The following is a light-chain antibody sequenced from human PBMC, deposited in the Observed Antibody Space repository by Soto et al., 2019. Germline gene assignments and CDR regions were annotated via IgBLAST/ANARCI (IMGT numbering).Light chain of an antibody. J-gene: IGKJ4*01. CDR3: MQALQTPRL. CDR1: QSLLHSNGYNY. Sequence: DIVMTQSPLSLPVTPGEPASISCRSSQSLLHSNGYNYLDWYLQKPGQSPQLLIYLGSNRASGVPDRFSGSASGTDFTLKISRVEAEDVGVYYCMQALQTPRLFGGGTRVEIK. CDR2: LGS. V-gene: IGKV2-28*01.